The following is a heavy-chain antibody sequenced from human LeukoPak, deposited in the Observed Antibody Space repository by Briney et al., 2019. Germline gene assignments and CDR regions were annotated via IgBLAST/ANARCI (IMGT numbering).Heavy chain of an antibody. CDR2: IYYSGST. CDR3: ARGYSYMDV. Sequence: SETLSLTCAVYGGSFSGYYWSWIRQPPGKGLEWIGYIYYSGSTNYNPSLKSRVTISVDTSKNQFSLKLSSVTAADTAVYYCARGYSYMDVWGKGTTVTVSS. V-gene: IGHV4-59*01. CDR1: GGSFSGYY. J-gene: IGHJ6*03.